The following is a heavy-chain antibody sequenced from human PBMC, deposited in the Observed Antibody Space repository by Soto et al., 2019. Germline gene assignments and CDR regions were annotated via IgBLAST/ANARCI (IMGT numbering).Heavy chain of an antibody. V-gene: IGHV3-23*01. J-gene: IGHJ3*02. CDR2: ISGSGGST. CDR1: GFTFSNHA. D-gene: IGHD3-22*01. Sequence: PGGSLRLSCAASGFTFSNHAMSWVRQAQGKGLEWVSAISGSGGSTYYADSVKGRSTISRDNSKNTLYLQMNSLRAEDTAVYYCAKDPEDYYDSSGYWYAFDIWGQGTMVTVSS. CDR3: AKDPEDYYDSSGYWYAFDI.